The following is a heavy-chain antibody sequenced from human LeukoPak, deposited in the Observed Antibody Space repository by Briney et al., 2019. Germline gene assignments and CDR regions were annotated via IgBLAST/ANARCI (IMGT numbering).Heavy chain of an antibody. CDR1: GFTFSSFW. J-gene: IGHJ5*02. CDR3: ARDYYDSGGYSTCDH. Sequence: GGSLRLSCAASGFTFSSFWMTWVRQAPGGGREWVASIKQGGSEKYYVDSVEGRFTISRDNDKNSLYLQMNSPRPEDTAVYYCARDYYDSGGYSTCDHWGQGTLVTVSS. D-gene: IGHD3-22*01. CDR2: IKQGGSEK. V-gene: IGHV3-7*01.